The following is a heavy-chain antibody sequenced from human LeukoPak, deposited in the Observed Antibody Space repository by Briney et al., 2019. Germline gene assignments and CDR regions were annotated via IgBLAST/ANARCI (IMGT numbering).Heavy chain of an antibody. CDR2: ISGSGGST. D-gene: IGHD4-17*01. V-gene: IGHV3-23*01. CDR1: GFTFSSYA. J-gene: IGHJ3*02. Sequence: GGSLRLSCAASGFTFSSYAMSWVRQAPGKGLEWVSAISGSGGSTYYADSVKGRFTVSRDNSKNTLYLQTNSLRAEDTAVYYCAKASDDYGDHDAFDTWGQGTMVTVSS. CDR3: AKASDDYGDHDAFDT.